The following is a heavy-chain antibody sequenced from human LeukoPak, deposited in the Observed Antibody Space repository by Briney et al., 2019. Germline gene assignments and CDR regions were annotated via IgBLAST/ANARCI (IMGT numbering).Heavy chain of an antibody. CDR2: IYHSGST. D-gene: IGHD6-19*01. Sequence: PSETLSLTCAVSGYSLSSGYYWGWIRQPPGKGLEWVGSIYHSGSTYYNPSLKSRVTISADTSKNQFSLKLNSVPAADTAVYYCARRRAVAGTWEVGYFDYWGQGTLVTVSS. CDR3: ARRRAVAGTWEVGYFDY. J-gene: IGHJ4*02. CDR1: GYSLSSGYY. V-gene: IGHV4-38-2*01.